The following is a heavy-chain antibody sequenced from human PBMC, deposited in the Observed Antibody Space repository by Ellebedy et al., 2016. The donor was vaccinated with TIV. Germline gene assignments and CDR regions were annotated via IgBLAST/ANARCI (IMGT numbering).Heavy chain of an antibody. J-gene: IGHJ5*02. V-gene: IGHV3-23*01. Sequence: GESLKISXAASGFTFSSYGMHWVRQAPGKGLEWVSAISGSGGSTYYADSVKGRFTISRDNSKNTLYLQMNSLRAEDTAVYYCATAVAGNWFDPWGQGTLVTVSS. D-gene: IGHD6-19*01. CDR1: GFTFSSYG. CDR2: ISGSGGST. CDR3: ATAVAGNWFDP.